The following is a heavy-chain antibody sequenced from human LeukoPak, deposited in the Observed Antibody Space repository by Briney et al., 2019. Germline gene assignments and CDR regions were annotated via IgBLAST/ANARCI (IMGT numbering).Heavy chain of an antibody. CDR3: GRSQNYNDSSGYSS. D-gene: IGHD3-22*01. V-gene: IGHV3-48*04. CDR2: ISSSSSTI. J-gene: IGHJ5*02. CDR1: GFTFSSYS. Sequence: GGSLRLSCAASGFTFSSYSMNWVRQAPGKGLEWVSYISSSSSTIYYADSVKGRFTISRDNAKKSLYLQMNSLRAEDTAVYYCGRSQNYNDSSGYSSWGQGTLVTVSS.